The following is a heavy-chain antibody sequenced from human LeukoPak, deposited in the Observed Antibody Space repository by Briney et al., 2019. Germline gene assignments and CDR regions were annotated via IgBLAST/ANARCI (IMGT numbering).Heavy chain of an antibody. CDR3: EKGAEIAH. CDR1: GFNFNNFA. V-gene: IGHV3-23*01. CDR2: ITGPACTT. D-gene: IGHD2-21*01. J-gene: IGHJ4*02. Sequence: GGSLRLSCAASGFNFNNFAMSWVRQAPGKGPEWLSAITGPACTTYYAESVKGRFIISRDYSKSMVYLQRKRLRAEDTAIYYCEKGAEIAHWGQGTLVTAPS.